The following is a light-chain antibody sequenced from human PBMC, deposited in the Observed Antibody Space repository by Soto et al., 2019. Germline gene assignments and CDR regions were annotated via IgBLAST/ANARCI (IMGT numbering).Light chain of an antibody. V-gene: IGKV3-20*01. Sequence: IVLTQSPGTLSLSPGERVTLSCRASQSVSSFLAWYQQKPGQAPRLLIYDASSRATGIPDRFSGSGSGTDFTLTISRLEPEDFAVYFCQQYDSSPQAFGLGTKVAIK. CDR2: DAS. CDR3: QQYDSSPQA. J-gene: IGKJ1*01. CDR1: QSVSSF.